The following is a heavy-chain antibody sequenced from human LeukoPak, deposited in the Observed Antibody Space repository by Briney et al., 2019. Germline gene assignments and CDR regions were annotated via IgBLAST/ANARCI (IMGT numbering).Heavy chain of an antibody. CDR2: IYYSGST. J-gene: IGHJ5*02. V-gene: IGHV4-31*03. D-gene: IGHD3/OR15-3a*01. CDR3: ARVLEGTVEIRFDP. Sequence: PSETLSLTCTVSGGSISSGGYYWSWIRQHPGKGLEWIGYIYYSGSTYYNPSLKSRVTISVDTSKNQFSLTLSSVTAADTAVYYCARVLEGTVEIRFDPWGQGTLVTVSS. CDR1: GGSISSGGYY.